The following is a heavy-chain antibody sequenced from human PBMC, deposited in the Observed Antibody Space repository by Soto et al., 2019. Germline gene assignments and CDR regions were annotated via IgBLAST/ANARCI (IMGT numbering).Heavy chain of an antibody. J-gene: IGHJ4*02. CDR3: ARDIRRDGYNPGYFDY. V-gene: IGHV1-69*13. D-gene: IGHD5-12*01. Sequence: GASVKVSCKASGGTLSSYAISWVRQAPGQGLEWMGGIIPIFGTANYAQKFQGRVTITADESTSTAYMELSSLRSEDTAVYYCARDIRRDGYNPGYFDYWGQGTLVTVSS. CDR1: GGTLSSYA. CDR2: IIPIFGTA.